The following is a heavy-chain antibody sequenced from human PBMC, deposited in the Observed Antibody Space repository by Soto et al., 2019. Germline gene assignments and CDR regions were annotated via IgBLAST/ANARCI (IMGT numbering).Heavy chain of an antibody. CDR3: ARHGRELRGGWFDP. J-gene: IGHJ5*02. CDR2: IYYSGST. Sequence: QLQLQESGPGLVKPSETLSLTCTVSGGSISSSSYYWGWIRQPPGKGLEWIGSIYYSGSTYYNPSLKSRVTISVDTSKNQFSLKLSSVTAADTAVYYCARHGRELRGGWFDPWGQGTLVTVSS. V-gene: IGHV4-39*01. CDR1: GGSISSSSYY. D-gene: IGHD1-26*01.